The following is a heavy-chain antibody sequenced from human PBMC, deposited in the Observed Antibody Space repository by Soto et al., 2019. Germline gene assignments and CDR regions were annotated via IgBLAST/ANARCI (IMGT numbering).Heavy chain of an antibody. CDR2: INHSGGT. CDR1: GGSLSGYY. D-gene: IGHD5-18*01. Sequence: SETLYLTCAVYGGSLSGYYWSWIRQSPGKGLEWIGEINHSGGTNYDPSLKSRVTISTDTSRNQVSLKLSSVTAADTAVYYCARRVTIVYHMDVWGKGTTVTGSS. CDR3: ARRVTIVYHMDV. J-gene: IGHJ6*03. V-gene: IGHV4-34*01.